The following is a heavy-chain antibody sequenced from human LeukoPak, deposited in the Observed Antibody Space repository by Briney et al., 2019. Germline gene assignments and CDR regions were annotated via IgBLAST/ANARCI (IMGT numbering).Heavy chain of an antibody. V-gene: IGHV4-59*01. CDR1: GGSISSYY. Sequence: SETLSLTCTVSGGSISSYYWSWIRQPPGKGLEWIGYIYYSGSTNYNPSLKSRVTISVDTSKNQFSLKLSSVTAADTAVYYCAAPPGIGAFRDYFFLDLWGQGTTVTVSS. CDR3: AAPPGIGAFRDYFFLDL. J-gene: IGHJ6*02. CDR2: IYYSGST. D-gene: IGHD4-17*01.